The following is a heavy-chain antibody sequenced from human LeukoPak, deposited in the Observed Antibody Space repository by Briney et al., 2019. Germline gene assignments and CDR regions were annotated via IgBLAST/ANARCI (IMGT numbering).Heavy chain of an antibody. D-gene: IGHD3-10*02. CDR3: AELGITMIGGV. J-gene: IGHJ6*04. V-gene: IGHV3-48*03. CDR2: ISSSGSTI. CDR1: RFSYSSSE. Sequence: GGSLRLSCAASRFSYSSSEMNWVRQAPGKGLEWVSYISSSGSTIYYADSVKGRFTISRDNAKNSLYLQMNSLRAEDTAVYYCAELGITMIGGVWGKGTTVTISS.